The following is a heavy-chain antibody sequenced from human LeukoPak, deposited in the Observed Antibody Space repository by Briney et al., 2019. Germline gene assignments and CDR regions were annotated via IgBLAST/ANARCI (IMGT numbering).Heavy chain of an antibody. CDR3: ARGGEYCSSTSCSHYYFDC. CDR2: IIPIFGIA. V-gene: IGHV1-69*04. J-gene: IGHJ4*02. D-gene: IGHD2-2*01. Sequence: SVKVSCKASGGTLSSYAISWVRQAPGRGVEWVGRIIPIFGIANYAQKFEGTVTITADKSTRTAYMELSSLRSEDTAVYYCARGGEYCSSTSCSHYYFDCWGQGTLVTVSS. CDR1: GGTLSSYA.